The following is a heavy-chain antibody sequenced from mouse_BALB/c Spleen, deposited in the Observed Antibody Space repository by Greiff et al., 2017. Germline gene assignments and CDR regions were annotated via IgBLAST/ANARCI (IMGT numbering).Heavy chain of an antibody. CDR3: ARYYRYDDYYAMDY. D-gene: IGHD2-14*01. J-gene: IGHJ4*01. Sequence: VQLQQSAAELARPGASVKMSCKASGYTFTSYTMHWVKQRPGQGLEWIGYINPSSGYTEYNQKFKDKTTLTADKSSSTAYMQLSSLTSEDSAVYYCARYYRYDDYYAMDYWGQGTSVTVSS. V-gene: IGHV1-4*02. CDR1: GYTFTSYT. CDR2: INPSSGYT.